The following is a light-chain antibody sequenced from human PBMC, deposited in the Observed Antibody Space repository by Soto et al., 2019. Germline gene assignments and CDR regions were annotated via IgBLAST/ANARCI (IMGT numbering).Light chain of an antibody. CDR3: VAWDDSLNGYVV. J-gene: IGLJ2*01. Sequence: QSVLTKPPSASGTPGQRVTISCSGSSSNIGSNTVNWYQQLPGTAPKLVIHTNDQRPSGVPDRFSGSKSGTSDSLAISGLHSEDDADYCCVAWDDSLNGYVVFGGGTKLTVL. CDR1: SSNIGSNT. V-gene: IGLV1-44*01. CDR2: TND.